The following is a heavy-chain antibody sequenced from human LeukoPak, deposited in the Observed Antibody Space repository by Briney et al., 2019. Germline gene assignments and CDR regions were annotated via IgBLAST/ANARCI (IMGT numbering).Heavy chain of an antibody. J-gene: IGHJ5*02. CDR3: ARDSGYSGFALDL. CDR1: GFSVSKNY. Sequence: PGGSLRLSCAASGFSVSKNYMSWVRQAPGKGLEWISLIYSGGNTYYADSVKGRFSISRDNPRNSLYLQTYSLRAEDTAVYYCARDSGYSGFALDLWGQGSLVTVFS. V-gene: IGHV3-66*01. D-gene: IGHD5-12*01. CDR2: IYSGGNT.